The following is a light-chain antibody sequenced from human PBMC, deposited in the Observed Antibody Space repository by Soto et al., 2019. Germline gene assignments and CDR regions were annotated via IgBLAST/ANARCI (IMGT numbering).Light chain of an antibody. V-gene: IGLV2-11*01. CDR1: SSDVGGYNY. CDR3: CSYAGSYV. CDR2: DVN. J-gene: IGLJ1*01. Sequence: QSALTQPRSVSGSPGQSVTISCTGSSSDVGGYNYVSWYQQHPGKAPKLMISDVNKRPSGVPDRFSGSKSGNTASPTISGLQAEDEADYYCCSYAGSYVFGTGTKVTV.